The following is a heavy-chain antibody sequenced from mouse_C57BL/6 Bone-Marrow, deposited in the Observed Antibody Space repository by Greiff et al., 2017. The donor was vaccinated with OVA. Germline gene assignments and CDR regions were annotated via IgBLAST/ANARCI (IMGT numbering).Heavy chain of an antibody. D-gene: IGHD2-3*01. J-gene: IGHJ3*01. Sequence: QVTLKVSGPGILQPSQTLSLNCSFSGFSLSTFGMGVVWIRQPSGKGLEWLAHIGWDDDKYYNPALKSRLTISKDTSKNQVILQIANVDTAYTATYDCGLLPSWFAYWGQGTLVTVSA. CDR3: GLLPSWFAY. V-gene: IGHV8-8*01. CDR1: GFSLSTFGMG. CDR2: IGWDDDK.